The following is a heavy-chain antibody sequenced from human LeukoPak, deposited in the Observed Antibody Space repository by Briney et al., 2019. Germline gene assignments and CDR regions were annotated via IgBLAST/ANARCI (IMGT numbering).Heavy chain of an antibody. Sequence: ASVKVSCKASGYTFTSSGISWVRQAPGQGLEWMGWISTYNGYTTYAQSLQGRVTMTTDTSTSTAYMELRSLRSDDTAVYYCAREGCSWCGFDYWGQGLLVTVSS. CDR2: ISTYNGYT. CDR1: GYTFTSSG. J-gene: IGHJ4*02. CDR3: AREGCSWCGFDY. D-gene: IGHD2-15*01. V-gene: IGHV1-18*01.